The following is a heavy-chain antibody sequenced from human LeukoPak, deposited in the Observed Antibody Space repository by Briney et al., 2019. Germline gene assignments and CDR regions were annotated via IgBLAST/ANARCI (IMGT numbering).Heavy chain of an antibody. Sequence: SVKVSCKASGGTFSSYATSWVRQAPGQGLEWMGGLIPIFGTANYAQKFQGRVTITADESTSTAYMELSSLRSEDTAVYYCARDASYCSGGSCLFDYWGQGTLVTVSS. CDR1: GGTFSSYA. D-gene: IGHD2-15*01. J-gene: IGHJ4*02. CDR2: LIPIFGTA. CDR3: ARDASYCSGGSCLFDY. V-gene: IGHV1-69*13.